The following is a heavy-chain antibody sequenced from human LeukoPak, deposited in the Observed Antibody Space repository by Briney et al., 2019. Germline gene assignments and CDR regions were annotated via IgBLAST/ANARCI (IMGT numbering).Heavy chain of an antibody. CDR2: IYYSGST. CDR1: GGSISSYY. D-gene: IGHD6-13*01. Sequence: SETLSLTCTVSGGSISSYYWSWIRQPPGKGLEWIGYIYYSGSTNYNPSLMRRVTISVDTSKNQFSLNLRSVTAADTAVFYCAXXLAAANRFDYWGQGTLVTVSS. J-gene: IGHJ4*02. V-gene: IGHV4-59*08. CDR3: AXXLAAANRFDY.